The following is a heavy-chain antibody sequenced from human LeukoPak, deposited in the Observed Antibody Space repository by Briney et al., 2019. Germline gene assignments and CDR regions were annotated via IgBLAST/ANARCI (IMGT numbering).Heavy chain of an antibody. Sequence: GSLRLSCAASGFSFSSYWMHWVRQAPGKGLVWFSRINSDGSSTIYADSVKGRFTISRDNAKNTLYLQMNSLRAEDTAVYYCVRGKTYSFDYWGQGTLITVSS. CDR2: INSDGSST. CDR3: VRGKTYSFDY. V-gene: IGHV3-74*01. CDR1: GFSFSSYW. J-gene: IGHJ4*02.